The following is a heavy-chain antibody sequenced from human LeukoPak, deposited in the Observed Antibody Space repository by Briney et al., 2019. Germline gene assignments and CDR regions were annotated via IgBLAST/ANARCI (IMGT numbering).Heavy chain of an antibody. J-gene: IGHJ5*02. D-gene: IGHD3-22*01. CDR3: ARQLGYYYDSSGSNGWFDP. CDR1: GGSFSGYY. CDR2: IYYSGST. Sequence: TASETLSLTCAVYGGSFSGYYWSWIRQPPGKGLEWIGYIYYSGSTNYNPSLKSRVTISVDTSKNQFSLKLSSVTAADTAVYYCARQLGYYYDSSGSNGWFDPWGQGTLVTVSS. V-gene: IGHV4-59*08.